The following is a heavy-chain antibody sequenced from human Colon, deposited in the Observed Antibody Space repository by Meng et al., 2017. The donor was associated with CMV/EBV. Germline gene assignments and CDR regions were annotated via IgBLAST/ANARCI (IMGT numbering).Heavy chain of an antibody. D-gene: IGHD1-26*01. V-gene: IGHV3-30*02. Sequence: GGSLRLSCAASGFTFSSYGMHWVRQAPGKGLEWVAFIRHDGSNKYYADSVKGRFTISRDNSKNTLYLRMNSLRAEDTAVYYCAKEAVGATFVFDYWGQGTLVTVSS. CDR3: AKEAVGATFVFDY. J-gene: IGHJ4*02. CDR2: IRHDGSNK. CDR1: GFTFSSYG.